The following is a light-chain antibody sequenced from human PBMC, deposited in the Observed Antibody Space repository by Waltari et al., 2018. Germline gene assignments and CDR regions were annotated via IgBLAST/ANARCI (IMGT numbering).Light chain of an antibody. V-gene: IGKV1-9*01. CDR3: QQLNSYPGIT. CDR1: QGISSY. Sequence: DIQLTQSPSFLSASVGDRVTITCRASQGISSYLAWYQQKPGKAPKLLIYAASTLQSWVPSRFSGSGSGTEFTLTISSLQPEDFATYYCQQLNSYPGITFGGGTKVEIK. J-gene: IGKJ4*01. CDR2: AAS.